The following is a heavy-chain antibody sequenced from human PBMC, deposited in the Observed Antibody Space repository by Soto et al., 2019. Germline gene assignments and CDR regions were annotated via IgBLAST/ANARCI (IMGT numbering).Heavy chain of an antibody. Sequence: ASETLSLTCTVSGGSISSYYWSWIRQPPGEGLEWIGYIYYSGSTNYNPSLKSRVTISVDTSKNQFSLKLSSVTAADTAVYYCARVLSVRYNWNPMTYRYFDYWGQGTLLTVSS. CDR2: IYYSGST. CDR3: ARVLSVRYNWNPMTYRYFDY. J-gene: IGHJ4*02. V-gene: IGHV4-59*01. D-gene: IGHD1-20*01. CDR1: GGSISSYY.